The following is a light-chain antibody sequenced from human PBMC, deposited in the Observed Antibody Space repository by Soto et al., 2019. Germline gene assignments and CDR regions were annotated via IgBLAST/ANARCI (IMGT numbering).Light chain of an antibody. CDR2: LGS. V-gene: IGKV2-28*01. CDR1: QSLLHSNGYNY. Sequence: DIVMTQSPLSLPVTPGEPASICCRSSQSLLHSNGYNYLDWYLQKPGQSPQLLIYLGSNRASGVPDRFSGSGSGTDFTLKISRLEAEDVGVYYCMQALQTSYTFGQGTKLEIK. CDR3: MQALQTSYT. J-gene: IGKJ2*01.